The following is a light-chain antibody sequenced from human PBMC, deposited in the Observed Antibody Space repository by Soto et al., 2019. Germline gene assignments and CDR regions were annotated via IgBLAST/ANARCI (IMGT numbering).Light chain of an antibody. Sequence: QSVLTQPASVFGSPGQSITFSCTGTSSDVGGYNFVSWYQQHPGKAPKLMIYEVSSRPSGVSNRFSGSKSGNTASLTISGLQPEDEADYYCSSYTTNNAHVFGGGTQLTVL. J-gene: IGLJ7*01. V-gene: IGLV2-14*03. CDR1: SSDVGGYNF. CDR2: EVS. CDR3: SSYTTNNAHV.